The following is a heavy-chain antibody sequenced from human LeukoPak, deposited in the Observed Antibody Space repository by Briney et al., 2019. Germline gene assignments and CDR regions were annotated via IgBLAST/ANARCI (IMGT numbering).Heavy chain of an antibody. V-gene: IGHV3-21*01. J-gene: IGHJ4*02. CDR1: GFTFSSYS. CDR3: ARCSGVFGSSGY. D-gene: IGHD6-6*01. Sequence: PGGSLRLSCVASGFTFSSYSMNWVRQAPGKGLEWVSTISSGTGSTIYYADSVGGRFTNSRDNAKNSLYLQMNSLRAEDRAVYYCARCSGVFGSSGYWGQGTLVTVSS. CDR2: ISSGTGSTI.